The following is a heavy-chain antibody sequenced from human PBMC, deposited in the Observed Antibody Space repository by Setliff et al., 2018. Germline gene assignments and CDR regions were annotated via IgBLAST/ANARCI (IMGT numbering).Heavy chain of an antibody. CDR3: VRDSRITVLGVDNYHYMDV. Sequence: GASVKVSCKTSGYSFTSYGISWVRQAPGQGLEWMGHITTYNDNTKYAQKFQGRITVTTDLSTSTAYLDPRSLRSDDTAVYYCVRDSRITVLGVDNYHYMDVWGRGTTVTV. V-gene: IGHV1-18*01. CDR1: GYSFTSYG. CDR2: ITTYNDNT. J-gene: IGHJ6*03. D-gene: IGHD3-3*01.